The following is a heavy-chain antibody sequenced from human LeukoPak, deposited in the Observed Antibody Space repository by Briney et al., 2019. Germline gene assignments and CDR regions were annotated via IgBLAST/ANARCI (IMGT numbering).Heavy chain of an antibody. CDR1: GFTFSSYS. CDR2: ISSSSSYI. Sequence: GGSLRLSCAASGFTFSSYSMNWVRQAPGKGLEWVSSISSSSSYIYYADSVKGRFTISRDNAKNSLYLQMNSLRAEDTAVYYCARVTSDWNPNWFDPWGQGTLVTVSS. J-gene: IGHJ5*02. CDR3: ARVTSDWNPNWFDP. D-gene: IGHD1-1*01. V-gene: IGHV3-21*01.